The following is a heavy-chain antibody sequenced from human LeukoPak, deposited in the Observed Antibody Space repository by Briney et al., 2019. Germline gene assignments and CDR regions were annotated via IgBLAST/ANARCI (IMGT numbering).Heavy chain of an antibody. Sequence: SETLSLTCTVSGGSISSGSYYWSWIRQPAGKGLEWIGRIYTSGSTNYNPSLKSRVTIPVDTSKNQFSLKLSSVTAADTAVYYCARGGGSRYAKHFDYWGQGTLVTVSS. J-gene: IGHJ4*02. V-gene: IGHV4-61*02. CDR2: IYTSGST. CDR3: ARGGGSRYAKHFDY. D-gene: IGHD2-15*01. CDR1: GGSISSGSYY.